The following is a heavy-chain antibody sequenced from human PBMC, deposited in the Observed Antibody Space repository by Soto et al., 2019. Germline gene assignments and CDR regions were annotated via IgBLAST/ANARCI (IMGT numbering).Heavy chain of an antibody. CDR2: ISSSISSI. D-gene: IGHD2-15*01. V-gene: IGHV3-21*01. Sequence: VQLVESGGGLVKPGGSLRLSCAASGFTFSSYSMNWVRLAPGKGLEWVSSISSSISSIYYADSVKGRFTISRDNAKNSLYLQMNSLRAEDSAVYYCAGYCSGGSCYSESDYWGQGTLDTVSS. CDR1: GFTFSSYS. CDR3: AGYCSGGSCYSESDY. J-gene: IGHJ4*02.